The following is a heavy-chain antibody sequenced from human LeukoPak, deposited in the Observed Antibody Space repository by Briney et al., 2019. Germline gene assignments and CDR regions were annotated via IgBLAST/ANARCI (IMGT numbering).Heavy chain of an antibody. V-gene: IGHV4-39*01. CDR3: ARRFLRLGGLSPIDY. CDR2: IYYSGST. D-gene: IGHD3-16*02. CDR1: GGSISSSSYY. Sequence: PSETLSLTCTVSGGSISSSSYYWGWIRQPPGKGLEWIGSIYYSGSTYYNPSLKSRVTISVDTSKNQFSLKLSSVTAADTAVYYCARRFLRLGGLSPIDYWGQGTLVTVSS. J-gene: IGHJ4*02.